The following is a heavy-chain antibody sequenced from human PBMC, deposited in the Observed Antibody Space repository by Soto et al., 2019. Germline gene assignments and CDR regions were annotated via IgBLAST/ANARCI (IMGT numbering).Heavy chain of an antibody. D-gene: IGHD2-2*01. J-gene: IGHJ6*02. CDR2: IIPISETT. CDR3: ARSQGSSTSLEIYYYYYYGMDV. Sequence: QVQLVQSGAEVKKPGSSVKVSCKASGGTFSSYAISWVRQAPGQGLEWMGGIIPISETTNYAQKFQGRVKITEDESKSTAYMELSSLRSEDTAVYYCARSQGSSTSLEIYYYYYYGMDVWGQGTTVTVSS. V-gene: IGHV1-69*01. CDR1: GGTFSSYA.